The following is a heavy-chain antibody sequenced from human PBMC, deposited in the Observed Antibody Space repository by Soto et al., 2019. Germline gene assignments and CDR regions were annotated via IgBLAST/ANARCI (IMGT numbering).Heavy chain of an antibody. Sequence: QLQLQESGPGLVNPSETLSLTCTVSGDSISSTTYYWRWIRQPPGKGLEWIGSIYYSGHTYYNPSLKSRVTISVGTSRNQFALKLNSVTVADTAMYSCARPRRGFSWLDPWGQGTLFTVSS. CDR3: ARPRRGFSWLDP. CDR1: GDSISSTTYY. J-gene: IGHJ5*02. V-gene: IGHV4-39*01. CDR2: IYYSGHT.